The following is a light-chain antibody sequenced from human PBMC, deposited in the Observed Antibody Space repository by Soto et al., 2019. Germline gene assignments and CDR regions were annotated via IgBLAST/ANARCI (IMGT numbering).Light chain of an antibody. CDR1: QSVSSSSY. J-gene: IGKJ4*01. CDR2: GAS. Sequence: EIVLTQSPGTLSLSPGERATLSCRASQSVSSSSYLAWYQQKPGQAPRLLIYGASSRATGIPDRFSGSGSGTDFTLTINRLEPEDFAVYYCQQYGSSPFTFGGGTKVEIK. V-gene: IGKV3-20*01. CDR3: QQYGSSPFT.